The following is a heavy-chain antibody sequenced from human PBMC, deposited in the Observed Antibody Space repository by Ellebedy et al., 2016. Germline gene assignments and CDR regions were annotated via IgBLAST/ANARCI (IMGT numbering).Heavy chain of an antibody. V-gene: IGHV3-23*01. D-gene: IGHD3-10*01. J-gene: IGHJ6*03. CDR1: GFTFSTYA. Sequence: GESLKISXAASGFTFSTYAMSWVRQAPGKGLECVSAISGSGGSTYYADSVKGRFTISRDTSKNTLYLQMNSLGAEDTAVYYCAKEGTHKGRRNYYYYMDVWGKGTTVTVSS. CDR2: ISGSGGST. CDR3: AKEGTHKGRRNYYYYMDV.